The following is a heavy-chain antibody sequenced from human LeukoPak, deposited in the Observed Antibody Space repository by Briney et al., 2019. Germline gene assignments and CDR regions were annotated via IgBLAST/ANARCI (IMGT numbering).Heavy chain of an antibody. Sequence: ASVKVSCKASGYTFSGYYMHWVRQAPGQGLEWMGRVNPKSGDTKYAQKFQDRVSMTRDTSITTAYLELNSPKSDDTAIYYCARGPGSDWNFEFWGRGTLITVSS. D-gene: IGHD6-19*01. CDR2: VNPKSGDT. CDR1: GYTFSGYY. CDR3: ARGPGSDWNFEF. J-gene: IGHJ2*01. V-gene: IGHV1-2*06.